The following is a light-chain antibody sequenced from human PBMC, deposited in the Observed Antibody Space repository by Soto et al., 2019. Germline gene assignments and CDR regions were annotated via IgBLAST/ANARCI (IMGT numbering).Light chain of an antibody. J-gene: IGLJ1*01. CDR1: GSNIGAGYD. CDR2: ANT. Sequence: QSVLTQPPSVSGAPGQRVTISCTGSGSNIGAGYDIHWYQQVPGTAPKPLIYANTNRASGVPDRFSGSKSGTSAPLAITGLQAEDEADYYCQSYDTSLSGYVFGPGTKVTVL. CDR3: QSYDTSLSGYV. V-gene: IGLV1-40*01.